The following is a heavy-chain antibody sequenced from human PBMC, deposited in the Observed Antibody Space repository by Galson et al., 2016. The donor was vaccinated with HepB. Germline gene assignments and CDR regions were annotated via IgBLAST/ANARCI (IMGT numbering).Heavy chain of an antibody. Sequence: SLRLSCAASGFTFNTYAMSWVRQAPGKGLEWVSAISNSGSTTYYADSVKGRFAISRDNSKNTLYLQMNSLRVEDTALYYCAKEFVATGAVVGDYWGQGTRVTVSS. D-gene: IGHD2-21*01. CDR1: GFTFNTYA. CDR2: ISNSGSTT. CDR3: AKEFVATGAVVGDY. V-gene: IGHV3-23*01. J-gene: IGHJ4*02.